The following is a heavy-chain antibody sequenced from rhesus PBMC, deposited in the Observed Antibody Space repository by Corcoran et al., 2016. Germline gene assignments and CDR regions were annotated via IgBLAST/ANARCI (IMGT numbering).Heavy chain of an antibody. Sequence: QVQLQESGPGLLKPSETLSLTCAVSGGSISGGYGWGWIRQPPGKGLDWIGSNYIISGNTYYNPSLKSRVTSSTDTSKNQFSLKLRYVTAADTTVYYCARDEAEYCTCSGCYFDYWGQGVLVTVSS. CDR1: GGSISGGYG. CDR2: NYIISGNT. CDR3: ARDEAEYCTCSGCYFDY. J-gene: IGHJ4*01. V-gene: IGHV4S7*01. D-gene: IGHD2-21*01.